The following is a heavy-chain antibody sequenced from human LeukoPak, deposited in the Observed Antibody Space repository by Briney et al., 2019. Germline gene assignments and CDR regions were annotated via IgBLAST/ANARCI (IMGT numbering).Heavy chain of an antibody. CDR3: ARGGGPNIVVVPAAIHRKAFDI. J-gene: IGHJ3*02. CDR2: INHSGST. CDR1: GGSFSGYY. D-gene: IGHD2-2*01. Sequence: PSETLSLTCAVYGGSFSGYYWSWIRQPPGKGLEWIGEINHSGSTNYNPSLKSRVTISVDTSKNQFSLKLSSVTAADTAVYYCARGGGPNIVVVPAAIHRKAFDIWGQGTMVTVSS. V-gene: IGHV4-34*01.